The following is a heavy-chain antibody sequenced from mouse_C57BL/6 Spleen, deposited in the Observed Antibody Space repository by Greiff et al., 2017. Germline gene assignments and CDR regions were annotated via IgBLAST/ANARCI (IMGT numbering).Heavy chain of an antibody. Sequence: QVQLQQPGAELVRPGSSVKLSCKASGYTFTSYWMHWVKQRPIQGLEWIGNIDPSDSETHYNQKFKDKATLTVDKSSSTAYMQLSSLTSEDSAVYDCASGGITTADVWGTGTTVTVSS. CDR2: IDPSDSET. D-gene: IGHD1-2*01. J-gene: IGHJ1*03. V-gene: IGHV1-52*01. CDR3: ASGGITTADV. CDR1: GYTFTSYW.